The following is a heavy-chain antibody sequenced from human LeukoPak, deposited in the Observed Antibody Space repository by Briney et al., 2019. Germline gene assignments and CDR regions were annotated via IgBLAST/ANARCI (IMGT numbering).Heavy chain of an antibody. CDR2: IYYSGST. D-gene: IGHD3-16*01. Sequence: PSETLSLTCTVSGGSISSYYWSWIRQPPGKGLEWIGYIYYSGSTNYNPSLKSRVTISVDTSKNQFSLKLSSVTAADTAVYYCARDRGRPDYSPDAFDIWGQGTMVTVSS. V-gene: IGHV4-59*01. J-gene: IGHJ3*02. CDR3: ARDRGRPDYSPDAFDI. CDR1: GGSISSYY.